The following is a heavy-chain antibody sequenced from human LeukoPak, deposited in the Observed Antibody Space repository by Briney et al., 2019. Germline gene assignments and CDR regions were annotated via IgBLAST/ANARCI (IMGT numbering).Heavy chain of an antibody. J-gene: IGHJ4*02. CDR2: IYHSGST. V-gene: IGHV4-38-2*01. CDR1: GYSISSGYY. D-gene: IGHD5-12*01. Sequence: SETLSLTCAVSGYSISSGYYWGWIRQPPGKGLEWIGSIYHSGSTYYNPSLKSRVTISVDTSKNQFSLKLSSVTAAATAVYYCARLVATIGNIDYWGQGSLVTVSS. CDR3: ARLVATIGNIDY.